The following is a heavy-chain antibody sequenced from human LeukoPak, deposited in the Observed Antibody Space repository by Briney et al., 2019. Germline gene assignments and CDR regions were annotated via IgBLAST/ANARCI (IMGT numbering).Heavy chain of an antibody. J-gene: IGHJ4*02. D-gene: IGHD2-21*02. CDR2: ISSSSSYI. V-gene: IGHV3-21*01. CDR3: ARPPLAYCGGDCYFPY. Sequence: GGSLRLSCVASGFTFSSYSMNWVRQAPGKGLEWVSSISSSSSYIYYADSVKGRFTISRDNAKNSLYLQMNSLRAEDTAVYYCARPPLAYCGGDCYFPYWGQGTLVTVSS. CDR1: GFTFSSYS.